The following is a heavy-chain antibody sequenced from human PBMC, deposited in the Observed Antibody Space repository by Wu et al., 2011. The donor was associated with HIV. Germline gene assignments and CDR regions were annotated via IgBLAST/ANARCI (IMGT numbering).Heavy chain of an antibody. CDR2: ISADNGDT. CDR3: ATSTYYDFWSGLYFDY. V-gene: IGHV1-18*01. CDR1: GYTFTSYG. J-gene: IGHJ4*02. D-gene: IGHD3-3*01. Sequence: QVQLVQTGAEVKKPGASVKVSCKTSGYTFTSYGISWVRQAPGQGLEWMGWISADNGDTNYAQKLQGRVTMTTDTSTSTAYMELRSLRSEDTAVYYCATSTYYDFWSGLYFDYWGQGTLVTVSS.